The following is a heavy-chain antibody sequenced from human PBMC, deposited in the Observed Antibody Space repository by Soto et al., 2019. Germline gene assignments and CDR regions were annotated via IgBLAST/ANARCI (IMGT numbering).Heavy chain of an antibody. CDR1: GFKFDDYA. D-gene: IGHD3-9*01. V-gene: IGHV3-9*01. CDR2: INWGGEGI. Sequence: EVQLVESGGAMVHPGGSLRLSCVASGFKFDDYAIHWVRQVAGKGVEWVSAINWGGEGITYAASVKGRSTISRDNAKNYVSLQINSLRPGDGALYYGARDRTGRFYAIDVWGQGTTVTVSS. J-gene: IGHJ6*02. CDR3: ARDRTGRFYAIDV.